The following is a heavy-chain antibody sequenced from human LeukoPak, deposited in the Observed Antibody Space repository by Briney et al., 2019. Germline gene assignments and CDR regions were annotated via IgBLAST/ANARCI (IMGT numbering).Heavy chain of an antibody. V-gene: IGHV1-2*02. D-gene: IGHD6-13*01. CDR1: GFDFRDYF. J-gene: IGHJ5*02. CDR2: INPNSGGT. Sequence: ASVKVSCKASGFDFRDYFIHWVRQAPGQGLEWMGWINPNSGGTNYAQKFQGRVTMTRDTSISTAYMELSRLRSDDTAVYYCARDLAISWIAAAANWFDPWGQGTLVTVSS. CDR3: ARDLAISWIAAAANWFDP.